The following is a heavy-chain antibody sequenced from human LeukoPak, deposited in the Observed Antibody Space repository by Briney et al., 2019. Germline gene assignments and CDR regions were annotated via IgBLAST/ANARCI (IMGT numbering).Heavy chain of an antibody. D-gene: IGHD3-22*01. CDR2: ISYSGNT. J-gene: IGHJ5*02. Sequence: VKPSETLSLTCTVSGGSINSYYWSWIRQPPGKGLEWIGYISYSGNTNYNPSLKSRVTISLDTSKNQFSLKLSSVTAADTAVYYCARDEYYYDSSGYTNWFDPWGQGTLVTVSS. CDR3: ARDEYYYDSSGYTNWFDP. CDR1: GGSINSYY. V-gene: IGHV4-59*01.